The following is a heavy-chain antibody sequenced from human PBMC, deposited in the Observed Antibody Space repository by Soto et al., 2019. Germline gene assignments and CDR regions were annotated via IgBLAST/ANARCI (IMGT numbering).Heavy chain of an antibody. J-gene: IGHJ4*02. CDR2: ISYTGST. CDR3: ASENTDTAMVTLGPV. Sequence: EAVSLTCSVSGGSSSNYNWSWIRQPSGKGLEWIGYISYTGSTNYSPSLKSRVTITADESTSTAYMELSSLRSEDTAVYYCASENTDTAMVTLGPVWGQGTLVTVSS. V-gene: IGHV4-59*01. D-gene: IGHD5-18*01. CDR1: GGSSSNYN.